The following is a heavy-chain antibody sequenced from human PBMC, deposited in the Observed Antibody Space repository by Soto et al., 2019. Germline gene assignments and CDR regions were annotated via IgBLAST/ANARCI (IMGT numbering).Heavy chain of an antibody. CDR3: ARARYTSGWWTPPFDY. V-gene: IGHV4-59*01. J-gene: IGHJ4*02. D-gene: IGHD6-19*01. CDR1: GGSISSYY. CDR2: IYYSGRT. Sequence: QVQLQESGPGLVKPSESLSLTCAVSGGSISSYYWSWIRQPPGKGLEWIGYIYYSGRTNYNPSLTSRVTISVDTSKNQFSLKLTSVTAADTAVYYCARARYTSGWWTPPFDYWGQGTLVTVSS.